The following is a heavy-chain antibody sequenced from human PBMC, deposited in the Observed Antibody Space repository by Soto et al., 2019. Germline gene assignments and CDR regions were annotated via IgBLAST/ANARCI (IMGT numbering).Heavy chain of an antibody. D-gene: IGHD6-19*01. CDR3: AKPIFPIAVAGTTFDY. Sequence: EVQLVESGGGLVQPGRSLRLSCAASGFTFDEYAMHWVRQAPGKGLEWVSGISWNSGSIGYADSVKGRFTISRDNAKNSLYLQMNSLRAEDTALYYCAKPIFPIAVAGTTFDYWGQGTLVTVSS. V-gene: IGHV3-9*01. J-gene: IGHJ4*02. CDR2: ISWNSGSI. CDR1: GFTFDEYA.